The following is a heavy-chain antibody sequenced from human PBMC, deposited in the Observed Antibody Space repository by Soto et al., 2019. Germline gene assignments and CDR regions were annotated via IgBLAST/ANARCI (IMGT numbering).Heavy chain of an antibody. CDR3: ARGYDTALAPIF. V-gene: IGHV4-34*01. CDR1: VVSFSSYH. D-gene: IGHD5-18*01. J-gene: IGHJ4*02. CDR2: INHLTTT. Sequence: SETVSLTCAFYVVSFSSYHWSCIRQTPGKGLEWIGEINHLTTTNYNPSLKSRVIISLDTPKNQFSLKLSSVTAADTAVYYCARGYDTALAPIFWGQGILVTLSS.